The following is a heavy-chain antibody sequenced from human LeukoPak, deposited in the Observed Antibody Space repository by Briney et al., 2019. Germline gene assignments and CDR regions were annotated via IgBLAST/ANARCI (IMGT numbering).Heavy chain of an antibody. CDR3: ARSFGSGSYFVFIFDY. Sequence: ASVKVSCKASGGTFSSYAISWVRQAPGQGLEWMGGIIPIFGTANYAQKFQGRVTITADESTSTAYMELSSLRAEDTAVYYCARSFGSGSYFVFIFDYWGQGTLVTVSS. D-gene: IGHD3-10*01. J-gene: IGHJ4*02. CDR2: IIPIFGTA. CDR1: GGTFSSYA. V-gene: IGHV1-69*01.